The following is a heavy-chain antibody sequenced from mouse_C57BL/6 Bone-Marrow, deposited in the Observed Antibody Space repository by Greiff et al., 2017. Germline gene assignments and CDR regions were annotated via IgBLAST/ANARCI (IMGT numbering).Heavy chain of an antibody. CDR1: GFTFSSYA. CDR2: ISDGGSYT. V-gene: IGHV5-4*01. J-gene: IGHJ3*01. Sequence: EVQRVESGGGLVKPGGSLKLSCAASGFTFSSYAMSWVRQTPEKRLEWVATISDGGSYTYYPDNVKGRVTISRDNAKNNLYLQMSHLKSEDTAMYYCAREDYGSSQFAYWGQGTLVTVSA. CDR3: AREDYGSSQFAY. D-gene: IGHD1-1*01.